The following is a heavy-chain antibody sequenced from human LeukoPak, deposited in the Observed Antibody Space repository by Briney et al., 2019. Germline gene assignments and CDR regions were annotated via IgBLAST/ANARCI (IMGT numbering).Heavy chain of an antibody. CDR3: ARAGSGSGWYFDY. J-gene: IGHJ4*02. D-gene: IGHD6-19*01. CDR1: GYDFTSVG. V-gene: IGHV1-18*01. Sequence: ASVKVSCKASGYDFTSVGITWVRQAPGQGLEWMGWISPYNGDTRYVQKLQGRVTMTTDTSTSTAYMELRSLRFDDTAVFYCARAGSGSGWYFDYWGQGALVTVSS. CDR2: ISPYNGDT.